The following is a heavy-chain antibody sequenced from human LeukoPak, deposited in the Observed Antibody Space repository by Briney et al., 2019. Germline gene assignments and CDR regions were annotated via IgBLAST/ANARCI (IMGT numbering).Heavy chain of an antibody. CDR2: ISGSGGST. V-gene: IGHV3-23*01. D-gene: IGHD2-2*01. CDR1: GFTFSSYA. CDR3: AKAGDIVVVPAAIPEYFQH. J-gene: IGHJ1*01. Sequence: GGSLRLSCAASGFTFSSYAMSWVRQAPGKGLEWVSAISGSGGSTYYADSVKGRFTISRDNSKNTLYLQMNSLRAEDTAVYYCAKAGDIVVVPAAIPEYFQHWGQGTLVTVSS.